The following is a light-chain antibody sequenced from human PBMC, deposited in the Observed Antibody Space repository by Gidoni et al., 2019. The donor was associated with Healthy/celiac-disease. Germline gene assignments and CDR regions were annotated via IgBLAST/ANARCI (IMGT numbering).Light chain of an antibody. CDR2: LGS. Sequence: DIVMTQSPLSLPVTPGEPASISCRSSQSLLHSNGYNYFDWYLQKPGQSPQLLIYLGSNRASGVPYRFSGSGSGTDFTLKISRLEAEDVGVYYCMQALQTPLTFGGGTKVEIK. CDR1: QSLLHSNGYNY. V-gene: IGKV2-28*01. CDR3: MQALQTPLT. J-gene: IGKJ4*01.